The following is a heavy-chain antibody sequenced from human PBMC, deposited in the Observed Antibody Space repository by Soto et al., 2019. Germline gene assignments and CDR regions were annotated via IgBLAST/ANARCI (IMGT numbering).Heavy chain of an antibody. Sequence: PSETPSLTCTVSGGSISSYHWSWIRPPPGKGLEWIGYIDHTGATKYNPSLNPSLKSRVTMSTDPSKNQFSLTLISVTAADTAVYYCARVWGGAFDFWGQGTMVTVSS. CDR1: GGSISSYH. V-gene: IGHV4-59*08. J-gene: IGHJ3*01. D-gene: IGHD3-10*01. CDR2: IDHTGAT. CDR3: ARVWGGAFDF.